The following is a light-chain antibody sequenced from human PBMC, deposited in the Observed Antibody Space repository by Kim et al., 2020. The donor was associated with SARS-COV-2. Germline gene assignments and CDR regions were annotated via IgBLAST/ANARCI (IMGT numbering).Light chain of an antibody. CDR2: DNN. J-gene: IGLJ2*01. V-gene: IGLV1-44*01. Sequence: GQRVTMSWSGSPSNIRGNSVHWYQKLSGAAPKLLIYDNNRRPSGVPDRFSGSKSGSSASLAISGVQSDDEADYHCAAWDDSLNGVVFGGGTQLTVL. CDR1: PSNIRGNS. CDR3: AAWDDSLNGVV.